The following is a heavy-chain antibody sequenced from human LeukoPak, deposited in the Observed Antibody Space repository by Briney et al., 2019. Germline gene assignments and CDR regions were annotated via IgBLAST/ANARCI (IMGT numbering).Heavy chain of an antibody. V-gene: IGHV4-34*01. CDR2: INHSGST. D-gene: IGHD6-13*01. CDR3: ARRSGIAAAGTSVPVTPFDY. CDR1: GGSFSGYY. Sequence: SETLSLTSAVYGGSFSGYYWSWIRQPPGKGLWWGGEINHSGSTNYNPSLKSRVTISVDTSKNQFSLKLSSVTVTDTAVYYCARRSGIAAAGTSVPVTPFDYWGQGTLVTVSS. J-gene: IGHJ4*02.